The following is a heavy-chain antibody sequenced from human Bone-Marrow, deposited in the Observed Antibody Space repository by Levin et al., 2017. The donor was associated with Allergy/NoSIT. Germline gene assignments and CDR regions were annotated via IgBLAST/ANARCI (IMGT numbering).Heavy chain of an antibody. J-gene: IGHJ4*02. V-gene: IGHV1-69*08. CDR3: ARDIGYTYGLLGY. CDR2: IIPITDAT. CDR1: GGSFSDYT. D-gene: IGHD5-18*01. Sequence: SVKVSCKTSGGSFSDYTFSWVRQAPGEGLEWMGRIIPITDATTYAQKFQGRVTITADESTRTTYMELSSLTSEDTDTYYCARDIGYTYGLLGYWGQGTLVGFSS.